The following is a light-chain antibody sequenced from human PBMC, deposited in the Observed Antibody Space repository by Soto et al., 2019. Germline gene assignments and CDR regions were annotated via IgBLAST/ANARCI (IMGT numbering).Light chain of an antibody. CDR2: EDT. CDR3: CSYAGGSTFYV. Sequence: QSALTQPASVSGAPGQSITISCTGTSSDVGNYNHVSWYQHHPGKAPKLMIFEDTERPSGVSNRFSGSKSGNTASLTISGLQTEDEADYYCCSYAGGSTFYVCAPGTKLTVL. J-gene: IGLJ1*01. CDR1: SSDVGNYNH. V-gene: IGLV2-23*01.